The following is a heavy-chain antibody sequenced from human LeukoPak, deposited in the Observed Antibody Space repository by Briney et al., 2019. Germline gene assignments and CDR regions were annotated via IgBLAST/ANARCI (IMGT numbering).Heavy chain of an antibody. V-gene: IGHV3-23*01. D-gene: IGHD6-13*01. J-gene: IGHJ5*02. CDR3: AKDRAAAGLGNWFDP. CDR2: ISGSGGST. Sequence: GGSLRLSCAASGFTFSSYAMSWVRQAPGKGLEWVSAISGSGGSTYYADSVKGRFTISRDNSKNTLYLQMNSLRAEDTAVYYCAKDRAAAGLGNWFDPWGQGTLVTVSS. CDR1: GFTFSSYA.